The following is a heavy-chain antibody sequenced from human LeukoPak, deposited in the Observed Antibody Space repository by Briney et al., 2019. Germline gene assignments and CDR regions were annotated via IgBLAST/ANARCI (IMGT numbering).Heavy chain of an antibody. Sequence: ASVKVSCKASGYTFTGYYMHWVRQAPGQGLEWMGRINPNSGGTNYVQKFQGRATMTRNTSISTAYMELSSLRSEDTAVYYCARGLVRYGSGSLNYWGQGTLVTVSS. CDR3: ARGLVRYGSGSLNY. CDR2: INPNSGGT. D-gene: IGHD3-10*01. J-gene: IGHJ4*02. CDR1: GYTFTGYY. V-gene: IGHV1-2*06.